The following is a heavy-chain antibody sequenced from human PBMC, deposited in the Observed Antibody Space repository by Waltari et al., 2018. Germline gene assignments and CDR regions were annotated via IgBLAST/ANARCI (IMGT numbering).Heavy chain of an antibody. J-gene: IGHJ6*03. D-gene: IGHD2-2*01. CDR1: GGSISSGSYY. Sequence: QVQLQESGPGLVKPSQTLSLTCTVSGGSISSGSYYWSWIRQPAGKGLAWIGRIYTSASTDYDPSLKSRVTISVDTSKNQFSRKVSSLTAADTAVYYCARELDCSSTSCITFYYYYYMGVWGKGTTVTVSS. V-gene: IGHV4-61*02. CDR2: IYTSAST. CDR3: ARELDCSSTSCITFYYYYYMGV.